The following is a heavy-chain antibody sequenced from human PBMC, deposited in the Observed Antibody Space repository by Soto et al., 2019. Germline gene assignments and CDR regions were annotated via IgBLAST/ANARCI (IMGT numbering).Heavy chain of an antibody. V-gene: IGHV4-4*02. CDR1: GGSISSSNW. Sequence: QVQLQESGPGLMKPSGTLSLTCAVSGGSISSSNWWTWVRQPPGKGLEWIGEMYHSGNTNYNPSLKGRVTISADKFKNHVSLNLSSVTAADSAVYYCARAHSSGYHYYHGLDVWGQGTTVTVSS. D-gene: IGHD3-22*01. CDR2: MYHSGNT. J-gene: IGHJ6*02. CDR3: ARAHSSGYHYYHGLDV.